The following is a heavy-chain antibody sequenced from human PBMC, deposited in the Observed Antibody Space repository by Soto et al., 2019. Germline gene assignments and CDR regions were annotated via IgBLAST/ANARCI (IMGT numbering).Heavy chain of an antibody. CDR3: AGDPYYYGSAF. J-gene: IGHJ4*02. Sequence: VGSLRLSCAASGFRFSDHYMTWIRQAPGKGLEWVSKISGGGTTTHYADSVKGRFTVSRDNAENSLYLQMNSLRAEDTAVYYCAGDPYYYGSAFWGQGTLVTVSS. CDR1: GFRFSDHY. V-gene: IGHV3-11*01. CDR2: ISGGGTTT. D-gene: IGHD3-10*01.